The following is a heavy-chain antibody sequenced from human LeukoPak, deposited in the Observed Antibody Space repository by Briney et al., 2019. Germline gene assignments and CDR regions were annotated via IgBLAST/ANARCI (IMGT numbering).Heavy chain of an antibody. CDR1: AGSISGYY. D-gene: IGHD2-2*01. Sequence: KPSETLSLTCAVYAGSISGYYWSWIRQPPGKGLEWNGEINHSGSTNYNPSLKSRVTISVGTSKNQFSLKLSSVTAADTAVYYCARGPPYRCSSTSCYFDYWGQATLVTVSS. CDR3: ARGPPYRCSSTSCYFDY. CDR2: INHSGST. J-gene: IGHJ4*02. V-gene: IGHV4-34*01.